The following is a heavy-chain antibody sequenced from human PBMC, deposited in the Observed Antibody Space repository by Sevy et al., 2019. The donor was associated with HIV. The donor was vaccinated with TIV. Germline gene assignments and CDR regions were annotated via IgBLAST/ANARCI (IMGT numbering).Heavy chain of an antibody. CDR1: GGSISSYY. CDR3: ARGGTAMGSYYYYMDV. CDR2: IYYSGST. D-gene: IGHD5-18*01. V-gene: IGHV4-59*01. Sequence: SETLSLTCTVSGGSISSYYWSWIRQPPGEGLEWIGYIYYSGSTNYNPSLKSRVTISVDTSKNQFSLKLSSVTAADTAVYYCARGGTAMGSYYYYMDVWGKGTTVTVSS. J-gene: IGHJ6*03.